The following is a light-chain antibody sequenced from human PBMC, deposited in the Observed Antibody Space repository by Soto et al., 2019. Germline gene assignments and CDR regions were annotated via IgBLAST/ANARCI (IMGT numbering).Light chain of an antibody. J-gene: IGKJ2*01. V-gene: IGKV3-20*01. CDR2: GSS. CDR1: QSVSSDY. Sequence: EIVLTQSPGTLSLSPGERATLSCRASQSVSSDYLAWYQQKPGQAPRHLIYGSSSRATGIPDRFSGSGSGTDFTHHINGLEHEDFAVYYCQQYSNSFYTFGQGTKLQIK. CDR3: QQYSNSFYT.